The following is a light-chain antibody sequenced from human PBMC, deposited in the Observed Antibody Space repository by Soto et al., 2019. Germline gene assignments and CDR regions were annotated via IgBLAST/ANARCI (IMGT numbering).Light chain of an antibody. CDR1: SSDVGIYNL. CDR2: EVS. J-gene: IGLJ1*01. CDR3: CSYAGSRTPLI. Sequence: QSVLTQAASVSGSPGQSITISCTGTSSDVGIYNLVSWYQQHPGKAPKLMIYEVSKRPSGLSNRFSGSKSGNTASLTISGLQAEDEADYYCCSYAGSRTPLIFGTGTKLTVL. V-gene: IGLV2-23*02.